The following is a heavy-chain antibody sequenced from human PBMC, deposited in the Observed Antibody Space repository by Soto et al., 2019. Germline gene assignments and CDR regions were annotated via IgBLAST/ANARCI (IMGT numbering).Heavy chain of an antibody. D-gene: IGHD6-19*01. CDR2: IFSNDEK. J-gene: IGHJ5*02. CDR1: GFSLSNARMG. CDR3: ARITKQWLVRGSVYWFDP. V-gene: IGHV2-26*01. Sequence: QVILKESGPVLVKPTETLTLTCTVSGFSLSNARMGVSWIRQPPGKALEWLAHIFSNDEKSYSTSLKSRLTISKDTSKSQVVLTMTNMDPVDTATYYCARITKQWLVRGSVYWFDPWGQGTLVTVSS.